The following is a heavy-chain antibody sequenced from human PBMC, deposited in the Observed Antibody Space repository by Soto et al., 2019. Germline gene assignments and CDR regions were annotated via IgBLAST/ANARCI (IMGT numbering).Heavy chain of an antibody. D-gene: IGHD3-22*01. J-gene: IGHJ4*02. Sequence: QVQLQESGPGLVKPSQTLSLTCTVSGGSISSSDYYWSWLRQSPGRGLEWIGYIYYRGSTYYNPSLRSRVAISVDTAKSQFSLKLSSVTAADTAVYFFAGDYESSGYISYWGQGTLVTVSS. CDR3: AGDYESSGYISY. V-gene: IGHV4-30-4*01. CDR1: GGSISSSDYY. CDR2: IYYRGST.